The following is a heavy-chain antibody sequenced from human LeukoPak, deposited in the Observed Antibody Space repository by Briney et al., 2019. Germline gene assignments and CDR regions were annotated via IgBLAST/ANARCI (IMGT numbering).Heavy chain of an antibody. Sequence: PSETLSLTCTVSGGSISSYYWSWIRQPAGKGLEWIGRIYTSGSTNYNPSLKSRVTMSVDTSKNQFSLKLSSVTAADTAVYYWARVLGSWYPRSWFDPWGQGTLVTVSS. CDR3: ARVLGSWYPRSWFDP. CDR2: IYTSGST. J-gene: IGHJ5*02. V-gene: IGHV4-4*07. D-gene: IGHD6-13*01. CDR1: GGSISSYY.